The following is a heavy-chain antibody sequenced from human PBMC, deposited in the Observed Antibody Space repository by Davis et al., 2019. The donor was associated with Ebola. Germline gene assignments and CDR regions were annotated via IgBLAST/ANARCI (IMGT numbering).Heavy chain of an antibody. D-gene: IGHD5-12*01. V-gene: IGHV3-43*02. Sequence: GESLKISCAASGFTFDDYAMHWVRQAPGKGLEWVSLISGDGGSTYYADSVKGRFTISRDNSKNSLYLQMNSLRTEDTALYYCTTDPDPRGLDYWGQGTLVTVSS. CDR3: TTDPDPRGLDY. J-gene: IGHJ4*02. CDR2: ISGDGGST. CDR1: GFTFDDYA.